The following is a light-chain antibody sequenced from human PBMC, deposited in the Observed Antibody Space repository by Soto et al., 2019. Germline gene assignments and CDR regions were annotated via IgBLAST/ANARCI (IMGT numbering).Light chain of an antibody. V-gene: IGKV3-15*01. CDR3: QQYHNWPPQYT. J-gene: IGKJ2*01. CDR1: QSVASN. Sequence: EIVMTQSPASLSVSPGDGATLYCRASQSVASNVAWYQQKPGQGPRLLIHGASTRAAGVPARFSGSGSGLDFTLTISSLQSKDFAVYYCQQYHNWPPQYTFGQGTKLPIK. CDR2: GAS.